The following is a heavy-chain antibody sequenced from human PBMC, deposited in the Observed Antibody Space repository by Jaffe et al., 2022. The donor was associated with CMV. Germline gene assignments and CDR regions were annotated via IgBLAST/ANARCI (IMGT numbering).Heavy chain of an antibody. CDR3: TTDRSIYDILTVEPPNY. D-gene: IGHD3-9*01. CDR2: IKSKTDGGTT. J-gene: IGHJ4*02. Sequence: EVQLVESGGGLVKPGGSLRLSCAASGFTFSNAWMSWVRQAPGKGLEWVGRIKSKTDGGTTDYAAPVKGRFTISRDDSKNTLYLQMNSLKTEDTAVYYCTTDRSIYDILTVEPPNYWGQGTLVTVSS. CDR1: GFTFSNAW. V-gene: IGHV3-15*01.